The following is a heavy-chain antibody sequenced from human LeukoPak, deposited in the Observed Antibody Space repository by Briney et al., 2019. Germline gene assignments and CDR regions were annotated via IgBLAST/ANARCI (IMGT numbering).Heavy chain of an antibody. CDR2: INPYSGDT. J-gene: IGHJ4*02. CDR3: ARGTMNLDS. Sequence: ASVKVSCKASGYTFTGYYIHWVRQDPGQGLEWMGGINPYSGDTAYAQKFQGRVTMTMDTSINTAYMELNRMKFDDTAVYYCARGTMNLDSWGQGTLVTVSS. CDR1: GYTFTGYY. D-gene: IGHD3-22*01. V-gene: IGHV1-2*02.